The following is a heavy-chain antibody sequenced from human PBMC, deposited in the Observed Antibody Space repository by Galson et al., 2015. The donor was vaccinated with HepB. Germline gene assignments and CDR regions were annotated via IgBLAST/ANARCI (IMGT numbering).Heavy chain of an antibody. V-gene: IGHV3-21*01. Sequence: SLRLSCAASGFTFSTYSMNWVRQAPGKGLEWVSSISGSSSYIYYADSVKGRFTISRDNAKNSLYLQMNSLRAEDTAVYYCARDLRRPRDTWIQLWVLYGVDVWGQGTTVTVSS. D-gene: IGHD5-18*01. CDR2: ISGSSSYI. CDR1: GFTFSTYS. J-gene: IGHJ6*02. CDR3: ARDLRRPRDTWIQLWVLYGVDV.